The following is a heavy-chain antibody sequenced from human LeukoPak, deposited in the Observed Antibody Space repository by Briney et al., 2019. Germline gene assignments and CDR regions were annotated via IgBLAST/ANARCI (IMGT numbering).Heavy chain of an antibody. CDR3: ARLNTSPSFDY. J-gene: IGHJ4*02. Sequence: PSETLSLTCTVSGGSISTNLYYWVWIRQPPGKGLEWIATIYYSGTTYYNPSLKSRVTISIDTSKNQFSLKLSSVTAADTAVYYCARLNTSPSFDYWGQGTLATVSS. CDR2: IYYSGTT. D-gene: IGHD2-2*01. V-gene: IGHV4-39*01. CDR1: GGSISTNLYY.